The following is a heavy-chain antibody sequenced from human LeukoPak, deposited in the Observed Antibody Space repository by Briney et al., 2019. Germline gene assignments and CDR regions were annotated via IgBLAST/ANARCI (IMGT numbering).Heavy chain of an antibody. V-gene: IGHV4-34*01. CDR2: INHSGST. Sequence: SPETLSLTCAVYGGSFSGYYWSWIRQPPGKGLEWIGEINHSGSTNYNPSLKSRVTISVDTSKNQFSLKLSSATAADTAVYYCASFRGPSHYYGSGSYYIYWGQGTLVTVSS. CDR1: GGSFSGYY. D-gene: IGHD3-10*01. CDR3: ASFRGPSHYYGSGSYYIY. J-gene: IGHJ4*02.